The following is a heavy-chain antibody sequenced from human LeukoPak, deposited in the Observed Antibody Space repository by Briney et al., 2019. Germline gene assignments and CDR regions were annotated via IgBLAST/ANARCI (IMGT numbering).Heavy chain of an antibody. Sequence: GGSLRLSCAASGFSFSSYAMNWVRQGPGEGLEWVSDIRGSGGSTNYADSVKGRFTISRDNSKNTLYLQMNSLRAEDTAVYYCARDPLRGIAVAGHEDYWGQGTLVTVSS. J-gene: IGHJ4*02. V-gene: IGHV3-23*01. CDR3: ARDPLRGIAVAGHEDY. CDR2: IRGSGGST. CDR1: GFSFSSYA. D-gene: IGHD6-19*01.